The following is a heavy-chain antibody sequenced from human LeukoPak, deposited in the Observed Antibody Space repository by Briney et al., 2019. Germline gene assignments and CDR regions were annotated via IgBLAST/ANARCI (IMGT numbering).Heavy chain of an antibody. CDR1: GGSFSGYY. CDR3: ARGWALDY. V-gene: IGHV4-34*01. J-gene: IGHJ4*02. CDR2: INHSGST. D-gene: IGHD7-27*01. Sequence: SETLSLTCAVYGGSFSGYYWSWIRQPPGKGLEWIGEINHSGSTNYNPSLKSRVTISVDTSKNQFSLKLSSVTAADTAVYYCARGWALDYWGQGTLVTVSS.